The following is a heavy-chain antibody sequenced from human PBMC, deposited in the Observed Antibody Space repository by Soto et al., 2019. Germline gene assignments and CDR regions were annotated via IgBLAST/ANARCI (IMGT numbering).Heavy chain of an antibody. CDR3: ARNQRAEGHYYYCYGMDV. CDR1: GGSISSGGDY. J-gene: IGHJ6*02. Sequence: QVQLQESGPGLVKPSQTLSLTCTVSGGSISSGGDYWSWIRQHPGKGLEWIGYIYYSGSTYYNPSLKSRVTISVDTSKNQSPLKLSSVTAADTAVYYCARNQRAEGHYYYCYGMDVWGQGTTVTVSS. D-gene: IGHD2-2*01. CDR2: IYYSGST. V-gene: IGHV4-31*03.